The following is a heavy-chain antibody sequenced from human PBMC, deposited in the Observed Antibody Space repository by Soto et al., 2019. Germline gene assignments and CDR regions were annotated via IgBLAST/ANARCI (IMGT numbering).Heavy chain of an antibody. Sequence: HVTLKESGPVLVKPTETLTLTCTVSGFSLSNGKVGVSWIRQPPGKALEWLAHIFSNDEKSYRTSLNSRITISEDTSKSQVVLTMNNVEPVDTATYYCARILFGRSVAGGYFYMDVWGKGTTVTVSS. CDR2: IFSNDEK. CDR1: GFSLSNGKVG. J-gene: IGHJ6*03. D-gene: IGHD6-19*01. V-gene: IGHV2-26*01. CDR3: ARILFGRSVAGGYFYMDV.